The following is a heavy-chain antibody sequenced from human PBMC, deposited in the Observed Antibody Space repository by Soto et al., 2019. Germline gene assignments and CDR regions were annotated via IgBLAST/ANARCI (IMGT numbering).Heavy chain of an antibody. CDR1: GFTFGDYA. CDR2: IRSKAYGGTT. V-gene: IGHV3-49*03. CDR3: TTVYDNAVWSFWFDP. J-gene: IGHJ5*01. D-gene: IGHD3-16*01. Sequence: PGGSLRLSCATSGFTFGDYAMCWFRQAPGKGLEWVGHIRSKAYGGTTNLAASVKGRFTISRDDSKSIAYLQMNSLKSEDTAVYYCTTVYDNAVWSFWFDPCAQGALVTVSA.